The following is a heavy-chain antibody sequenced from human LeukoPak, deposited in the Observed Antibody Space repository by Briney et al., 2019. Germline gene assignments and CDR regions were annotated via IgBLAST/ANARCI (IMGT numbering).Heavy chain of an antibody. CDR2: IYTSGST. D-gene: IGHD2-2*01. CDR1: GGSISSGSYY. V-gene: IGHV4-61*02. Sequence: PSETLSLTCTVSGGSISSGSYYWSWIRQPAGKGLEWIGRIYTSGSTNYNPSLKSRVTISVDTSKNQFSLKLSSVTAADTAVYYCARGKYQLSYGWSNWFDPWGQGTLVTVSS. J-gene: IGHJ5*02. CDR3: ARGKYQLSYGWSNWFDP.